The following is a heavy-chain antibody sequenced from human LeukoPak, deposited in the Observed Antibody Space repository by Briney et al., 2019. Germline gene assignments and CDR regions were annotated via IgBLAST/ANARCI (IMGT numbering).Heavy chain of an antibody. CDR2: IYYSGST. V-gene: IGHV4-59*08. Sequence: SETLSLTCTVSGGSISSYYWSWIRQPPGKGLEWIGYIYYSGSTYYNPSLKSRVTISVDTSKNQFSLKLSSVTAADTAVYYCARVDVGYCSSTSCYRGFDPWGQGTLVTVSS. CDR1: GGSISSYY. J-gene: IGHJ5*02. D-gene: IGHD2-2*02. CDR3: ARVDVGYCSSTSCYRGFDP.